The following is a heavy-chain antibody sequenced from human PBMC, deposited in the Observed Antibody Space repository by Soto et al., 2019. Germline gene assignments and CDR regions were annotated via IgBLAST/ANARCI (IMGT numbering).Heavy chain of an antibody. D-gene: IGHD6-13*01. V-gene: IGHV1-18*01. CDR2: ISAFNGDT. CDR1: GYTFSNYG. CDR3: ASLSSSSWYQGAFDI. Sequence: ASVKVSCKASGYTFSNYGISWVRPAPGQGLERVGWISAFNGDTNYAQKLQGRVTMTTDTSTSTAYMELRSLRSDDTAVYYCASLSSSSWYQGAFDIWGQGTMVTVSS. J-gene: IGHJ3*02.